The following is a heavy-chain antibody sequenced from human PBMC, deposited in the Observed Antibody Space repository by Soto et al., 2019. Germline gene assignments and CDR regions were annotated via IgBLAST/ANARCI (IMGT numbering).Heavy chain of an antibody. Sequence: GGSLRLSCSASGFTFSSYAMHWVRQAPGKGLEYVSAISSNGGSTYYADSVKGRFTISRDNSKNTLYLQMSSLRAEDTAVYYCVKPDVDIVATPFYGMDVWGQGTTVTVSS. CDR3: VKPDVDIVATPFYGMDV. J-gene: IGHJ6*02. D-gene: IGHD5-12*01. CDR1: GFTFSSYA. V-gene: IGHV3-64D*08. CDR2: ISSNGGST.